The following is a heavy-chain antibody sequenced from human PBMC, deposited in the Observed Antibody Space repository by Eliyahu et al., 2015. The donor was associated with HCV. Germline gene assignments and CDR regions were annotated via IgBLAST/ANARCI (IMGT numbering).Heavy chain of an antibody. V-gene: IGHV1-58*01. D-gene: IGHD3-22*01. CDR1: GFTFTSSX. Sequence: QMQLVQSGPEVKKPGTSVKVSCKASGFTFTSSXVQWVRQARGQRLEWIGWIVVGSGNTNYAQKFQERVTITRDMSTSTAYMELSSLRSEDTAVYYCAADRELGDSSGYSLMDVWGQGTTVTVSS. J-gene: IGHJ6*02. CDR3: AADRELGDSSGYSLMDV. CDR2: IVVGSGNT.